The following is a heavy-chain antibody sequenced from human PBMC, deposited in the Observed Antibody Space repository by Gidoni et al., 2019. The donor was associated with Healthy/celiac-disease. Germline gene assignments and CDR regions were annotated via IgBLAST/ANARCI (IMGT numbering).Heavy chain of an antibody. CDR3: ARGSQWLPYNWFDP. CDR1: GGSISRGGYY. V-gene: IGHV4-31*03. Sequence: QVQLQESGPGLVKPSQTLSLTCTVSGGSISRGGYYWSWIRQHPGKGLEWLGYIYYSGSTYYNPSLKSRVTISVDTSKNQFSLKLSSVTAADTAVYYCARGSQWLPYNWFDPWGQGTLVTVSS. D-gene: IGHD3-22*01. J-gene: IGHJ5*02. CDR2: IYYSGST.